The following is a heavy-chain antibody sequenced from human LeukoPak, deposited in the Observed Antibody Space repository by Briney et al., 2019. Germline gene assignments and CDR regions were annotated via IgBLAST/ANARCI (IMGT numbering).Heavy chain of an antibody. CDR2: IYWTDAK. V-gene: IGHV2-5*01. J-gene: IGHJ4*02. CDR1: GFSLSTIVVR. D-gene: IGHD3-9*01. Sequence: SGPTLVKPTQTLTLTCTFSGFSLSTIVVRVGWIRQPPGKALEWLALIYWTDAKRYTPSLKSRLTITKDTSKNQVVITMTNMDPVDTATYFFFFNQKPAYEILTGYYRDIYYFDYWGQGTLVTVSS. CDR3: FFNQKPAYEILTGYYRDIYYFDY.